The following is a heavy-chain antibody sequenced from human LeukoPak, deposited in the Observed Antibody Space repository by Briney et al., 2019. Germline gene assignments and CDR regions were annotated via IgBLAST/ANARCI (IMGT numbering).Heavy chain of an antibody. CDR1: GFTFSSYD. CDR3: ARGSNLRLDP. V-gene: IGHV3-13*04. Sequence: GGSLRLSCAASGFTFSSYDMHWVRQPTGEGMQWVSGIGTGGDTYYSGSVKGRFTISRENAKNSLYLQMNSLRAGDTAVYFCARGSNLRLDPWGQGTLVTVSS. D-gene: IGHD5-24*01. J-gene: IGHJ5*02. CDR2: IGTGGDT.